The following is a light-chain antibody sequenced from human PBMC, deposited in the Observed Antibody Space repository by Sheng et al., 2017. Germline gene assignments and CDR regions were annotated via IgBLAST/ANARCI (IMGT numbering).Light chain of an antibody. CDR1: SGSIASNY. J-gene: IGLJ3*02. CDR2: EDN. V-gene: IGLV6-57*01. CDR3: QSYDSSIWV. Sequence: FMLTQPHSVSESPGKMVTISCTRSSGSIASNYVQWYQQRPGSSPTTVIYEDNQRPSGVPDRFSGSIDSSSNSASLTISGLKTEDEADYYCQSYDSSIWVFGGGTKLTV.